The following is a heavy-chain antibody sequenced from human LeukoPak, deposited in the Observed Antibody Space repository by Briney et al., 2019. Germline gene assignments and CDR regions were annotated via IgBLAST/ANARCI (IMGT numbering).Heavy chain of an antibody. Sequence: GESLKISCKGSGYSFTNYWIGWVRQMPGKGLEWMGIIYPGDSDTRYSPSFQGQVTISADKSISTAYLQWSSLKASDTAMYYCARLGSYCSSTSCYPQYNWLDPWGQGTLVTVSS. V-gene: IGHV5-51*01. CDR3: ARLGSYCSSTSCYPQYNWLDP. J-gene: IGHJ5*02. CDR1: GYSFTNYW. CDR2: IYPGDSDT. D-gene: IGHD2-2*01.